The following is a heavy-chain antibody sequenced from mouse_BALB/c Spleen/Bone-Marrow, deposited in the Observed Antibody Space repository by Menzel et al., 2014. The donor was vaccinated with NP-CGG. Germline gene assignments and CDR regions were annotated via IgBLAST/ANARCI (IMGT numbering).Heavy chain of an antibody. D-gene: IGHD2-1*01. V-gene: IGHV1S34*01. J-gene: IGHJ2*01. Sequence: LVKTGASVEISCKASGYSFTGYYTHWVKQSHGKSLEWIGYISCYNGATSYNQKFKGKATFTVDTSSSTAYMQFNSLTSEDSAVYYCARDYGNLYYFDYWGPGTTLTVSS. CDR2: ISCYNGAT. CDR1: GYSFTGYY. CDR3: ARDYGNLYYFDY.